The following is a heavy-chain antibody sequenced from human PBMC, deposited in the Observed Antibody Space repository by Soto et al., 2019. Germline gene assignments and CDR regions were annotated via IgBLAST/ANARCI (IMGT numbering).Heavy chain of an antibody. D-gene: IGHD6-13*01. CDR1: GFTFSSYA. J-gene: IGHJ3*02. V-gene: IGHV3-30-3*01. Sequence: QVQLVESGGGVVQPGRSLRLSCAASGFTFSSYAMHWVRQAPGKGLEWVAVISYDGSNKYYADSVKGRFTISRDNSKNTLDLQMNSLRAEDTAVYYCASSEEQQPGDDAFDIWGQGTMVTVSS. CDR3: ASSEEQQPGDDAFDI. CDR2: ISYDGSNK.